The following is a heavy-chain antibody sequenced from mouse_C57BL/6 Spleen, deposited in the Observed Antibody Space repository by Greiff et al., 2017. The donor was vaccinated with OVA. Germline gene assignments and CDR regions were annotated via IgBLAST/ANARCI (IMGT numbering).Heavy chain of an antibody. J-gene: IGHJ4*01. V-gene: IGHV1-69*01. CDR3: ARDPKGYAMDY. CDR2: NDPSDSYT. CDR1: GYTFTSYW. Sequence: QVQLQQPGAELVMPGASVKLSCKASGYTFTSYWMHWVKQRPGQGLEWIGENDPSDSYTNYNPKFQGKSTLTVDKSSSTAYMQLSSLTSEDSAVYYCARDPKGYAMDYWGQGTSVTVSS.